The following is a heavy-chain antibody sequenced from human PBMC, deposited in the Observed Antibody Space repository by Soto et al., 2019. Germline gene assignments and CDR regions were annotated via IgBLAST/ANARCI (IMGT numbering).Heavy chain of an antibody. D-gene: IGHD6-6*01. CDR3: ARSIAARRNWFDQ. V-gene: IGHV3-7*01. CDR1: GFTFSSYW. J-gene: IGHJ5*02. Sequence: EVQLVESGGGLVQPGGSLRLSCAASGFTFSSYWMSWVRQAPGKGREWVANIKQDGSEKDNVDSVKGRFTISRDNAKNSLTLEKNRLRAENTAVYYCARSIAARRNWFDQWGQGTMVTVSS. CDR2: IKQDGSEK.